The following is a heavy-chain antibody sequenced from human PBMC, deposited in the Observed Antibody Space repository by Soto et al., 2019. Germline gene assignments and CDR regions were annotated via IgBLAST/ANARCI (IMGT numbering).Heavy chain of an antibody. V-gene: IGHV1-46*01. CDR1: GYTFTSYY. J-gene: IGHJ5*02. Sequence: EASVKVSCKASGYTFTSYYMHWVRQAPGQGLEWMGIINPSGGSTSYAQKFQGRVTMTRDTSTSTVYMELSSLRSEDTAVYYCARDNTYYYDSSGYYDPWGQGTLVTVS. D-gene: IGHD3-22*01. CDR2: INPSGGST. CDR3: ARDNTYYYDSSGYYDP.